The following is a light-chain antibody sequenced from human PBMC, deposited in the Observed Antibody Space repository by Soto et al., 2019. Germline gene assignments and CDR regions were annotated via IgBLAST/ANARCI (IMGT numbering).Light chain of an antibody. CDR2: GAS. CDR3: QQYANSPLT. Sequence: EIVLTQSPGTLSLSPGEGATLSCRASQSVSSSYLAWYQQKPGQAPRLLIYGASSRATGIPDRSSGSGSGTDFTLTISRLEPEDFAVYYCQQYANSPLTFGPGTKVDIK. CDR1: QSVSSSY. V-gene: IGKV3-20*01. J-gene: IGKJ3*01.